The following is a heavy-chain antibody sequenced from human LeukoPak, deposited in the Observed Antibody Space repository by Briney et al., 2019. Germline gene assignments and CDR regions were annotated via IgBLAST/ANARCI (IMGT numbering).Heavy chain of an antibody. J-gene: IGHJ4*02. V-gene: IGHV1-2*06. CDR2: INPNSGGT. CDR1: GYTFTGYY. D-gene: IGHD3-22*01. CDR3: ARGQYDSSGYYFESTFTR. Sequence: ASVKVSCKASGYTFTGYYLHWVRQAPGHGLEWMGRINPNSGGTNFAQKFQGRVTMARDTSISTAYMELSSLRSDDTAVYYCARGQYDSSGYYFESTFTRWGQGTLVTVSS.